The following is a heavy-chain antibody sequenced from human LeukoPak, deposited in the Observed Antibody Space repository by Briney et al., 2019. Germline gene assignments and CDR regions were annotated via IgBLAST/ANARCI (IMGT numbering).Heavy chain of an antibody. CDR3: ARIGSSWSALDY. D-gene: IGHD6-13*01. Sequence: GASVTVSCKASGYTFTSYGISWVRQAPGQGHEWMGWISAYNGNTNYAQKLQGRVTMTTDTSTSTAYMELRSLTSDDTAVYYCARIGSSWSALDYWGQGTLVTVSS. CDR2: ISAYNGNT. V-gene: IGHV1-18*01. CDR1: GYTFTSYG. J-gene: IGHJ4*02.